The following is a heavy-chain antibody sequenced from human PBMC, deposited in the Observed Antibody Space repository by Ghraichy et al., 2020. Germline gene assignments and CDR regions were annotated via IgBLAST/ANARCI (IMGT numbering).Heavy chain of an antibody. Sequence: GGSLRLSCAASGFVFRTFGMYWVRQAPGKGLEWVAFIEFDGHIKYYSDSARGRFTVSRDNSMNTLYLQMDSLTTADTAVYFCAKPLVDTAPRHFDSWGQGTLVTVSS. D-gene: IGHD5-18*01. CDR2: IEFDGHIK. CDR3: AKPLVDTAPRHFDS. CDR1: GFVFRTFG. V-gene: IGHV3-30*02. J-gene: IGHJ4*02.